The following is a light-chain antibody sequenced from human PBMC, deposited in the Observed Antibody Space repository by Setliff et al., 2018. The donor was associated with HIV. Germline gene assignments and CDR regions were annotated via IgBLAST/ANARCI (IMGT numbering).Light chain of an antibody. CDR1: SSDVGSYNL. J-gene: IGLJ2*01. CDR2: VVS. Sequence: QSALTRPASVSGTPGQSITISCTGTSSDVGSYNLVSWYQQHPGKAPTLMIYVVSKRPSGVSDRFSGSKSRNTASLTISGLQSEDEADYYCCSYASSRSLVFGGGTQLTVL. V-gene: IGLV2-23*02. CDR3: CSYASSRSLV.